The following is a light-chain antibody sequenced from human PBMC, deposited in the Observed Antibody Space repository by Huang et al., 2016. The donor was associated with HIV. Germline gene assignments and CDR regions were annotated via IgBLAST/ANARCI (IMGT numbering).Light chain of an antibody. CDR3: QQLNTYPPT. J-gene: IGKJ1*01. CDR1: QYIASY. CDR2: SAS. Sequence: IQVTQSPSSLSASVGDRVTITCRTSQYIASYLAWYQQIPGKAPKLLIYSASTLQSGVPSIFSGSGSVTDFTLTISRLQPEDFATYYCQQLNTYPPTFGQGTKVQI. V-gene: IGKV1-9*01.